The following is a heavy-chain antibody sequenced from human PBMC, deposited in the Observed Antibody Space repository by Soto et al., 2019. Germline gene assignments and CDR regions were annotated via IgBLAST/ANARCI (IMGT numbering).Heavy chain of an antibody. J-gene: IGHJ6*02. D-gene: IGHD3-10*01. V-gene: IGHV3-23*01. CDR2: ISGRGGST. CDR3: DRYGWAV. CDR1: GFNGSSYA. Sequence: GGSLRLSCAAAGFNGSSYAMSWVRQAPGKGLEWVSAISGRGGSTYYADSVKGRFTITRDNSKNTLYLQTNRLRAADTAVYYCDRYGWAVWGQGTTVTVS.